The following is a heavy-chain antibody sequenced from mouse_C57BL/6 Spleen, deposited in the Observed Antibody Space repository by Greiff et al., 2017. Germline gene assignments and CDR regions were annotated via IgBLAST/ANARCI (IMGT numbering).Heavy chain of an antibody. CDR1: GYTFTDYE. Sequence: QVQLQQPGAELVRPGASVTLSCKASGYTFTDYEMHWVKQTPVHGLEWIGAIDPETGGTAYNQKFKGKAILTADKSSSTAYMELRSLTSEDSAVYYCTRWGPGTDYIDYWGQGTTLTVSS. D-gene: IGHD4-1*01. CDR2: IDPETGGT. V-gene: IGHV1-15*01. CDR3: TRWGPGTDYIDY. J-gene: IGHJ2*01.